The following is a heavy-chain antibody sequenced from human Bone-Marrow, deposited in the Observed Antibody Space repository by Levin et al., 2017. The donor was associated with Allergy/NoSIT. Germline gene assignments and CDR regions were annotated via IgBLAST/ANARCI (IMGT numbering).Heavy chain of an antibody. CDR3: TGGPSGVRG. D-gene: IGHD3-16*01. Sequence: GGSLRLSCAVSGFTVSNNYMSWVRQAPGAGLEWVSLIYSVGTTYYADSVKCRFTISRDNSRNTLYLQMNSLRAEDTAVYYCTGGPSGVRGWGQGTLVTVSS. CDR1: GFTVSNNY. J-gene: IGHJ4*02. V-gene: IGHV3-53*01. CDR2: IYSVGTT.